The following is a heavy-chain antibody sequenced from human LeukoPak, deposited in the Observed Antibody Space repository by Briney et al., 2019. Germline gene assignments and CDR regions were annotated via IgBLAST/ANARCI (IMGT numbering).Heavy chain of an antibody. V-gene: IGHV1-2*02. J-gene: IGHJ6*02. CDR1: GYTFTGYY. D-gene: IGHD6-13*01. CDR2: INPNSGGT. CDR3: ARDKIAAAYHYYYGMDV. Sequence: ASVKVSCKASGYTFTGYYMHWVRQAPGQGLEWMGWINPNSGGTNYAQKFQGRVTMTRDTSTSTVYMELSSLRSEDTAVYYCARDKIAAAYHYYYGMDVWGQGTTVTVSS.